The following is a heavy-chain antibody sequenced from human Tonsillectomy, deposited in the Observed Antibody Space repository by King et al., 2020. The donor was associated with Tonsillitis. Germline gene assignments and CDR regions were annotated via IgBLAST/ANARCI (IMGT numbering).Heavy chain of an antibody. D-gene: IGHD5-18*01. CDR2: IIPIFGTA. CDR1: GGTFSSYA. J-gene: IGHJ4*02. V-gene: IGHV1-69*01. Sequence: VQLVQSGAEVKKPGSSVKVSCKASGGTFSSYAISWVRQAPGQGLEWMGGIIPIFGTANYAQKFQGRVTIIADESTSTAYMELSSLRSEDTAVYYCARRARGYSYGIPQTPHFPLDYWGQGTLVTVSS. CDR3: ARRARGYSYGIPQTPHFPLDY.